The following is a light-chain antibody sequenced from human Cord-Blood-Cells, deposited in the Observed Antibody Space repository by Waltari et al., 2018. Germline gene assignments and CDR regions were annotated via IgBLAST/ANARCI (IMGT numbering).Light chain of an antibody. CDR3: SSYAGSNNFVV. CDR1: SSDVGGYNY. V-gene: IGLV2-8*01. J-gene: IGLJ2*01. Sequence: QSALTQPPSASGSPGQSVTISCTGTSSDVGGYNYVSWYQQHPGKAPKLMIYEVSKRPSWVPDRFSGSKSGTPASLTVSVLQAEDEADYYCSSYAGSNNFVVFGGGTKLTVL. CDR2: EVS.